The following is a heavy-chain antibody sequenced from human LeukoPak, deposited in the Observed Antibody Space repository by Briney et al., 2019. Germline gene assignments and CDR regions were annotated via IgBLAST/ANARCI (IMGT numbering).Heavy chain of an antibody. D-gene: IGHD3-22*01. V-gene: IGHV4-59*08. CDR2: IYYSGST. Sequence: PSETLSLTCTVSGGSISSYYWSWIRQPPGKGLEWIGYIYYSGSTNYNPSLKSRVTISVDTSKNQFSLKLSSVTAADTAVYYCATTAHYDSSGYAGSRPFDYWGQGTLVTVSS. CDR3: ATTAHYDSSGYAGSRPFDY. CDR1: GGSISSYY. J-gene: IGHJ4*02.